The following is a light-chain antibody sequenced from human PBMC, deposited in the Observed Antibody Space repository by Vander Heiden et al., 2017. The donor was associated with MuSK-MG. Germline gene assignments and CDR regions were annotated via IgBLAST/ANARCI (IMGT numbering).Light chain of an antibody. J-gene: IGKJ4*01. CDR3: QQDGSSPLT. V-gene: IGKV3-20*01. CDR1: QSVSSSY. CDR2: GVS. Sequence: EIVLTQSPGTLSLSPGERATLSCRASQSVSSSYLAWYQQKPGQAPRLLIYGVSSSSTGIPDRFTATGSRRDFTLTISRLERQDIAVYYSQQDGSSPLTFGGGTKVXIK.